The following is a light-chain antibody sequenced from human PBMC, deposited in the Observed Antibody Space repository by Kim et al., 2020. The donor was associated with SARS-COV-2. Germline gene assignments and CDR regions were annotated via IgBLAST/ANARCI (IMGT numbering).Light chain of an antibody. CDR3: QQYYNYPWT. CDR1: QDIGTY. Sequence: AIRITQSPSSLSASTGDRVTITCRASQDIGTYLAWYQQKPGKAPKLLIYAASTLQSGVPSRFSGSGSGTDLTLTISFLQSEDFATYYCQQYYNYPWTFGPGTKLEI. CDR2: AAS. J-gene: IGKJ1*01. V-gene: IGKV1-8*01.